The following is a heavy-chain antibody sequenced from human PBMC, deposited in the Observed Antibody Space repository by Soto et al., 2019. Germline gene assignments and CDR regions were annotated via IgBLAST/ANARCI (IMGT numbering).Heavy chain of an antibody. CDR2: IYYSEST. V-gene: IGHV4-39*01. CDR1: GASISSRSYY. CDR3: ARHDSNVVVDAPRY. J-gene: IGHJ4*02. D-gene: IGHD2-15*01. Sequence: SETLSLTCSVSGASISSRSYYWGWIRQPPGKGLEWIGSIYYSESTYYNPSLKSRVTISVDSSKNQFSLKLSSVTASDTAVYYRARHDSNVVVDAPRYWGQGTLVTVSS.